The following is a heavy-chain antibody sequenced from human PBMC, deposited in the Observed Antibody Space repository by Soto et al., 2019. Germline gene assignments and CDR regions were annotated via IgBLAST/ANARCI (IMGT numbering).Heavy chain of an antibody. CDR1: GFSFSTYA. J-gene: IGHJ5*02. V-gene: IGHV3-23*01. CDR3: AKHAEYQLVSWFDP. CDR2: ISAGGGNT. D-gene: IGHD2-2*01. Sequence: EVQLLESGGGLVQPGGSLRLSCAVSGFSFSTYAMSWIRQAPGKGLEWVSGISAGGGNTYYADSVRGRFTISRDNSKDTLYLQITSLRAEHTAFYYCAKHAEYQLVSWFDPWGQGTLVTVSS.